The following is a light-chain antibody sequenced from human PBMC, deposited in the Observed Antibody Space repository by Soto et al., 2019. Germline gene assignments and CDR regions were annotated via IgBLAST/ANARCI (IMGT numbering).Light chain of an antibody. J-gene: IGKJ5*01. CDR2: LAS. V-gene: IGKV3D-15*01. CDR3: QQYNNWPPTT. Sequence: ETVLTQSPATLSLPPGERATLSCRASQSVSNNLAWYQQKPGQAPRLLIYLASTRATGIPARFSGSGSGTEFTLTISSLQSEDFAVYYCQQYNNWPPTTFGQGTRLEI. CDR1: QSVSNN.